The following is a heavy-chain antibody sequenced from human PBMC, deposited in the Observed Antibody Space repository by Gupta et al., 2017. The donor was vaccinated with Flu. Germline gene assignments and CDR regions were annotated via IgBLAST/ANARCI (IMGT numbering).Heavy chain of an antibody. J-gene: IGHJ4*02. V-gene: IGHV3-9*01. CDR3: AKEGYSSSSGFYY. Sequence: RQAPGKGLEWVSGISWNSGSIGYADSVKGRFTISRDNAKNSLYLQMNSLRAEDTALYYCAKEGYSSSSGFYYWGQGTLVTVSS. D-gene: IGHD6-6*01. CDR2: ISWNSGSI.